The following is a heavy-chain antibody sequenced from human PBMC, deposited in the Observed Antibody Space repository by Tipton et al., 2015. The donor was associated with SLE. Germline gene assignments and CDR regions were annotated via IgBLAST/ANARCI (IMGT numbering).Heavy chain of an antibody. CDR1: GGSIRSYS. CDR2: INHSGST. D-gene: IGHD1-26*01. V-gene: IGHV4-34*01. CDR3: ARGGELRPHYYYYGMDV. J-gene: IGHJ6*02. Sequence: TLSLTCSVSGGSIRSYSWTWIRQPPGKGLEWIGEINHSGSTNYNPSLKSRVTISVDTSKNQFSLKLSSVTAADTAVYYCARGGELRPHYYYYGMDVWGQGTTVTVSS.